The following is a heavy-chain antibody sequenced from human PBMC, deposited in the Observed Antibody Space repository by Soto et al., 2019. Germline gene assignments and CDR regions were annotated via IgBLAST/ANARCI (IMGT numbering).Heavy chain of an antibody. CDR1: GGSISSYY. Sequence: SETLSLTCTVSGGSISSYYWSWIRQPPGKGLEWIGYIYYSGSTNYNPSLKSRVTISVDTSKNQFSLKLSSVAAADTAVYYCARRVDYVWGSYRYSPYFDYWGQGTLVTVSS. CDR3: ARRVDYVWGSYRYSPYFDY. CDR2: IYYSGST. V-gene: IGHV4-59*08. J-gene: IGHJ4*02. D-gene: IGHD3-16*02.